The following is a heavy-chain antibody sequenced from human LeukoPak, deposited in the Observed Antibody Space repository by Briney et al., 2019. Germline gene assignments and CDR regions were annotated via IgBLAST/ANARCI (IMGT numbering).Heavy chain of an antibody. CDR3: AKAGGSGSYFGGDY. CDR1: GFTFSSYA. J-gene: IGHJ4*02. Sequence: PGGSLRLSXAASGFTFSSYAMSWVRQAQGKGLEWVSAISGSGGSTYYADSVKGRFTISRDNSKNTLYLQMNSLRAEDTAVYYCAKAGGSGSYFGGDYWGQGTLVTVSS. D-gene: IGHD1-26*01. CDR2: ISGSGGST. V-gene: IGHV3-23*01.